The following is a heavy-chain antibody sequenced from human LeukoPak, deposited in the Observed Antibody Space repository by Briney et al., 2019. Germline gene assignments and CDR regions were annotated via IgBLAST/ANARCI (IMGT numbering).Heavy chain of an antibody. CDR3: AKVAKYYYGSETYYFFEH. V-gene: IGHV3-74*01. CDR1: GFTFSSYW. D-gene: IGHD3-10*01. Sequence: GGSLRLSCAASGFTFSSYWMHWVRQAPGKGLVWVSRINSDGSSTSYADSVKGRFTISRDNAKNTLYLQMNSLRVEDTAVYYCAKVAKYYYGSETYYFFEHWGQGTPVTASS. CDR2: INSDGSST. J-gene: IGHJ4*02.